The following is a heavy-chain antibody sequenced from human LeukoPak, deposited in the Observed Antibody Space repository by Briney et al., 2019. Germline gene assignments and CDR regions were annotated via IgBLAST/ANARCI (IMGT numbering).Heavy chain of an antibody. CDR1: GSTVSSNY. J-gene: IGHJ4*02. D-gene: IGHD6-13*01. CDR2: IYSGGST. Sequence: GGSLRLSCAASGSTVSSNYMSWVRQAPGKGLEWVSVIYSGGSTYYADSVKGRFTISRDNSKNTLYLQMNSLRAEDTAVYYCARGPSSSWSDFDYWGQGTLVTVSS. V-gene: IGHV3-66*02. CDR3: ARGPSSSWSDFDY.